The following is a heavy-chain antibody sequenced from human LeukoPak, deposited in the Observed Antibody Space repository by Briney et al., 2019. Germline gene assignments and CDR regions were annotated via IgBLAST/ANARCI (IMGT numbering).Heavy chain of an antibody. Sequence: ASVKVSCKASGGTFSSFAISWVRQAPGQGLEWMGGIIPMFGTAKYAQKFQGRVTITTNESTSTAYMELSSLRPEDTAVYYCARGSVELEYYYYMDVWGKGTTVTVSS. J-gene: IGHJ6*03. CDR2: IIPMFGTA. CDR3: ARGSVELEYYYYMDV. V-gene: IGHV1-69*05. CDR1: GGTFSSFA. D-gene: IGHD1-26*01.